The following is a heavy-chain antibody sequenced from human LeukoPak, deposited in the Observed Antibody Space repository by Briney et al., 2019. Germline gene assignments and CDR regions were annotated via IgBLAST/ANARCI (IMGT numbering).Heavy chain of an antibody. CDR1: GFALIGNW. Sequence: PGGSLRPSCPPSGFALIGNWMTWVRTPPGQGLVWVPRIKGEGISTNYADSVKGRFTISRDNAKNSLYLQMNSLRAEDTALYYCAKDISVGIVAEPVAMVSPLDVWGQGTMVTVSS. CDR3: AKDISVGIVAEPVAMVSPLDV. D-gene: IGHD2-2*01. J-gene: IGHJ3*01. CDR2: IKGEGIST. V-gene: IGHV3-74*01.